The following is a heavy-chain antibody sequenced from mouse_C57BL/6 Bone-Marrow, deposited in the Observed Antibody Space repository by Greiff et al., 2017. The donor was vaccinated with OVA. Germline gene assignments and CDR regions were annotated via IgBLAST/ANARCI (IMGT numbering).Heavy chain of an antibody. J-gene: IGHJ3*01. Sequence: VQLQQSVAELVRPGASVKLSCTASGFNIKNTYMHWVKQRPEQGLEWIGRIDPANGNSKYASKFQCKATITADTSSNTAYLQLISLTSEYTAIYYCAPYWGFAYWGQGTLVTVSA. CDR3: APYWGFAY. CDR1: GFNIKNTY. V-gene: IGHV14-3*01. D-gene: IGHD4-1*01. CDR2: IDPANGNS.